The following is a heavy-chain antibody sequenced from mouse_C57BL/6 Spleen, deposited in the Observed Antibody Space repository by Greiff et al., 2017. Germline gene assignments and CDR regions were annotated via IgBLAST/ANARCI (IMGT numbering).Heavy chain of an antibody. D-gene: IGHD3-2*02. J-gene: IGHJ2*01. CDR3: TRETAQVYYFDY. CDR1: GFTFSSYA. CDR2: ISSGGDYL. V-gene: IGHV5-9-1*02. Sequence: EVQGVESGEGLVKPGGSLKLSCAASGFTFSSYAMSWVRQTPEKRLEWVAYISSGGDYLYYADTVKGRFTISRDNARNTLYLQMSSLKSEDTAMYYCTRETAQVYYFDYWGQGTTLTVSS.